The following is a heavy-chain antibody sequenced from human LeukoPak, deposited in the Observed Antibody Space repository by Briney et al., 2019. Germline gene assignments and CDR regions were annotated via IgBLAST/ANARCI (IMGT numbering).Heavy chain of an antibody. Sequence: ASVKVSCKASGYTFTSYGISWVRQAPGQGLEWMGWISAYNGNTNYAQKFQGRVTMTRDMSTTTVYMELSSLRSEDTAVYYCAREVNSNSSGGLDVWGKGTTVTVSS. CDR3: AREVNSNSSGGLDV. CDR2: ISAYNGNT. V-gene: IGHV1-18*01. D-gene: IGHD6-6*01. J-gene: IGHJ6*04. CDR1: GYTFTSYG.